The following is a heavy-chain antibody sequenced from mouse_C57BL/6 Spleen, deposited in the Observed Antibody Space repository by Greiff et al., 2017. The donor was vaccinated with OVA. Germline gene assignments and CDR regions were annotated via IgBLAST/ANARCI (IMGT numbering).Heavy chain of an antibody. V-gene: IGHV1-52*01. Sequence: QVQLQQPGAELVRPGSSVKLSCKASGYTFTSYWMHWVKQRPIQGLEWIGNIDPSDSETHYNQKFKDKATLTVDKSSSTAYMQLSSLTSGDSADYYGARSGDIIYDGYYLFAYWGQGTLGTVSA. J-gene: IGHJ3*01. CDR1: GYTFTSYW. CDR2: IDPSDSET. CDR3: ARSGDIIYDGYYLFAY. D-gene: IGHD2-3*01.